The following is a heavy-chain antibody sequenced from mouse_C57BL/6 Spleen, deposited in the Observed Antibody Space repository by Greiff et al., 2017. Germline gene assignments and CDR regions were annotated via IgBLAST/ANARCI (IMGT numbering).Heavy chain of an antibody. D-gene: IGHD2-3*01. Sequence: QVQLQQPGAELVRPGSSVKLSCKASGYTFTSYWMHWVKQRPRQGLEWIGNIDPSDSETHYNQKFKDKATMTVDTSSSTAYMQLSSLTSEDSAVYSCASSDAYSIAYWGQGTLVTVSA. CDR2: IDPSDSET. CDR3: ASSDAYSIAY. J-gene: IGHJ3*01. V-gene: IGHV1-52*01. CDR1: GYTFTSYW.